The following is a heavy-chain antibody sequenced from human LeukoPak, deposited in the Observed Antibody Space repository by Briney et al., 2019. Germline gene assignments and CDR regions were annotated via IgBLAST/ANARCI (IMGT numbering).Heavy chain of an antibody. Sequence: GMSLRLSCAASGVTLSPYGMHGVPQAPGKGLEWVAVISYEGGTQHYADSVKGRFIISRDNPRNTLYLQMNILRTEDTAVYYCAKEGTPQVSTWYDLWGQGTQVIVSS. CDR2: ISYEGGTQ. CDR1: GVTLSPYG. D-gene: IGHD3-10*01. CDR3: AKEGTPQVSTWYDL. V-gene: IGHV3-30*18. J-gene: IGHJ5*02.